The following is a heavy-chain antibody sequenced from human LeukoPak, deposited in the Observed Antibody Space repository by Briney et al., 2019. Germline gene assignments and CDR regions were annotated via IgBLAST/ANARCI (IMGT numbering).Heavy chain of an antibody. Sequence: SETLSLTCTVSGGSISSSSYYWGWIRQPPGKGLEWIGTIYYSGITHYNPSLKSRVTISVDTSKNQFSLKLTSVTAADTAVFYCATHSSYYDTSSYSGSYYFDYWGQGTLVTVSS. D-gene: IGHD3-22*01. J-gene: IGHJ4*02. V-gene: IGHV4-39*01. CDR2: IYYSGIT. CDR1: GGSISSSSYY. CDR3: ATHSSYYDTSSYSGSYYFDY.